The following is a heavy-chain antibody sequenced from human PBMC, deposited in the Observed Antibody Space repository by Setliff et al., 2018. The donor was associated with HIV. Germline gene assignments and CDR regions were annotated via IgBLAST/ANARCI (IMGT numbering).Heavy chain of an antibody. J-gene: IGHJ5*02. V-gene: IGHV3-7*03. CDR1: GLTFNRYW. CDR2: TKFDGSES. CDR3: ANLWELGA. Sequence: GESLKISCVASGLTFNRYWMSWVRQVPGKGLEWVSNTKFDGSESYYMDSVKGRFTISRDNARTSLFLEMRSLRDEDTAVYLCANLWELGAWGQGTLVTVS. D-gene: IGHD3-16*01.